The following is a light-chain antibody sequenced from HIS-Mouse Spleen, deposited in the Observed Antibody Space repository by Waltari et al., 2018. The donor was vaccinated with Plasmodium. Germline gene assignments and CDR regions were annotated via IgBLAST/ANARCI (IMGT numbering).Light chain of an antibody. V-gene: IGKV1-39*01. J-gene: IGKJ4*01. CDR2: AAS. Sequence: DIQMTQSPSSPSPSVRDRVTITCRASQSISSYLNWYQQKPGKAPKLLIYAASSLQSGVPSRFSGSGSGTEFTLTISSLQPEDFATYYCQQSYSTPPTFGGGTKVEIK. CDR3: QQSYSTPPT. CDR1: QSISSY.